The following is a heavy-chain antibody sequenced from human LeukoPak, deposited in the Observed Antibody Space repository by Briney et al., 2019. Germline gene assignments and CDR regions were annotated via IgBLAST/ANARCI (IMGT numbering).Heavy chain of an antibody. V-gene: IGHV3-30*02. J-gene: IGHJ3*02. Sequence: PGGSLRLSCAASGFTFSSSGMHWVRQAPGKGLEWVAFIRYDGSDKYYADSVKGRFTISRDNSKSTLYLQMNSLRAEDTAVYYCAKDLHQTFDIWGQGTMVTVSS. CDR2: IRYDGSDK. CDR3: AKDLHQTFDI. D-gene: IGHD2-2*01. CDR1: GFTFSSSG.